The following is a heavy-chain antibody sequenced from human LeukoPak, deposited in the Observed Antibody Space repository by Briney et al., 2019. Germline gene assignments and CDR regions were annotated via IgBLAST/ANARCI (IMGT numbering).Heavy chain of an antibody. CDR2: IDYSGAP. CDR1: GGSISSSSYY. Sequence: SETLSLTCTVSGGSISSSSYYWGWIRLPPGKGLEWLGRIDYSGAPDYNPSLKSRLTISVATPKNRCSLKLSSVTAADTPVIYCTRLPYSEGAFDDWGQGTMVTVSS. V-gene: IGHV4-39*02. J-gene: IGHJ3*01. D-gene: IGHD6-13*01. CDR3: TRLPYSEGAFDD.